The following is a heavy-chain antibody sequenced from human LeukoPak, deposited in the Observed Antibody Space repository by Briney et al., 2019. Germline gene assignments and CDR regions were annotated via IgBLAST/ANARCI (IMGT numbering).Heavy chain of an antibody. D-gene: IGHD3-3*01. J-gene: IGHJ5*02. Sequence: PSQTLSLTCTVSGGSISSGGYYWSWIRQPPGKGLEWIGEINHSGSTNYNPSLKSRVTISVDTSKNQFSLKLSSVTAADTAVYYCARGRSIWSGYYGSGGQLRFDPRGQGTLVTVSS. CDR2: INHSGST. CDR3: ARGRSIWSGYYGSGGQLRFDP. V-gene: IGHV4-30-2*01. CDR1: GGSISSGGYY.